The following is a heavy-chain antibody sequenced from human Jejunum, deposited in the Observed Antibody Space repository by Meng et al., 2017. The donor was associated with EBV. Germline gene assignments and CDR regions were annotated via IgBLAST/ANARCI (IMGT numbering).Heavy chain of an antibody. J-gene: IGHJ4*02. Sequence: LGGAGGVWVGLGGSLRLSFVASGFTLEDYGLNWVRQGPGKGLEWVATINCDGRRTGYADSVKGRFTISRDNAKNSLYLQMNSLRAEDTALYHCARDKRGAGYCHDYWGQGTLVTVSS. D-gene: IGHD2-2*03. CDR2: INCDGRRT. CDR3: ARDKRGAGYCHDY. V-gene: IGHV3-20*02. CDR1: GFTLEDYG.